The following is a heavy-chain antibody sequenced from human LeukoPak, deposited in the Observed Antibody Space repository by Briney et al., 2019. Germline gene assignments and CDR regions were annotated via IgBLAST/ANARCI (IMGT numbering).Heavy chain of an antibody. CDR2: ISGSGGST. D-gene: IGHD3-3*01. CDR1: GLTFSSYA. Sequence: PGGSLRLSCAASGLTFSSYAMSWVRQAPGKGLEWVSAISGSGGSTYYADSVKGRFTISRDNAKNSLYLQMNSLRAEDTAVYYCARDPTFSIFGVADAFDIWGQGTMVTVSS. J-gene: IGHJ3*02. V-gene: IGHV3-23*01. CDR3: ARDPTFSIFGVADAFDI.